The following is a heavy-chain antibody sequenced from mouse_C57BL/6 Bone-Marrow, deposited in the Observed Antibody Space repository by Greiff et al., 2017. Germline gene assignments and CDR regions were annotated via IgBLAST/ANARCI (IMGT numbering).Heavy chain of an antibody. Sequence: VQLQQSGAELVKPGASVKLSCKASGYTFTSYWMQWVKQRPGQGLEWIGEIDPSDSYTNYNQKFKGKATLTVDTSSSTAYMQLSSLTSEDSAVYYCARRVYGSSYRWYFDVWGTGTTVTVSS. J-gene: IGHJ1*03. V-gene: IGHV1-50*01. CDR1: GYTFTSYW. CDR3: ARRVYGSSYRWYFDV. D-gene: IGHD1-1*01. CDR2: IDPSDSYT.